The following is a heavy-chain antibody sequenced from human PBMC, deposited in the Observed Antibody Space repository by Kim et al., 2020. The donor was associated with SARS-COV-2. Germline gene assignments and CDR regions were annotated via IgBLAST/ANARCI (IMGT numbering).Heavy chain of an antibody. V-gene: IGHV3-15*01. D-gene: IGHD3-10*01. CDR2: IKSKTDGGTT. CDR1: GFTFSNAW. J-gene: IGHJ6*02. Sequence: GGSLRLSCAASGFTFSNAWMSWVRQAPGKGLEWVGRIKSKTDGGTTDYAAPVKGRFTISRDDSKNTLYLQMNSLKTEDTAVYYCTTDTIWFGELLSHYYYYGMDVWGQGTTVTVSS. CDR3: TTDTIWFGELLSHYYYYGMDV.